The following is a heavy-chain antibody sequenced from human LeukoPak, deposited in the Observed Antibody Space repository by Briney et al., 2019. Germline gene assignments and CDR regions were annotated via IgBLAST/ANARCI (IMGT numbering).Heavy chain of an antibody. CDR2: ISYDGSNR. CDR1: GIAFSGYA. D-gene: IGHD1-26*01. J-gene: IGHJ3*01. V-gene: IGHV3-30*18. CDR3: AKDWRWELPNYGFNV. Sequence: SGGSLRLSCAASGIAFSGYAMHWVRQAPGKGLEWVAIISYDGSNRYYADSVKGRFTISRDNSKNTVSLQMNSLKTEDTAVYYCAKDWRWELPNYGFNVWGQGTMVTVSS.